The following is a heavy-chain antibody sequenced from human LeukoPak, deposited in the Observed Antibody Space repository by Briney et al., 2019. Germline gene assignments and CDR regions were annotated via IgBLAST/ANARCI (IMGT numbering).Heavy chain of an antibody. J-gene: IGHJ4*02. Sequence: SETLSLTCTVSGGSISTYYWSWIRQPPGKGLEWIGYIYYTGSTSYNPSLKSRVTMSLDASKNQFSLELNSVTPADTAVYYCARDPLDYWGQGTLVTVSS. CDR1: GGSISTYY. CDR3: ARDPLDY. CDR2: IYYTGST. V-gene: IGHV4-59*01.